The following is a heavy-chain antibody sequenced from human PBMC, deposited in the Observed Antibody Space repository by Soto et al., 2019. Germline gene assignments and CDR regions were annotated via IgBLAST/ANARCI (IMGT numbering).Heavy chain of an antibody. J-gene: IGHJ5*02. CDR2: IYYSVST. CDR1: GGSISSYY. Sequence: SETLSLTCTVSGGSISSYYWSWIRQPPGKGLEWIGYIYYSVSTNYNPSLKSRVTISVDTSKNQFSLKLSSVTAADTAVYYCARDYYDSSDYTTNWFDPWGQGTLVTVSS. CDR3: ARDYYDSSDYTTNWFDP. V-gene: IGHV4-59*08. D-gene: IGHD3-22*01.